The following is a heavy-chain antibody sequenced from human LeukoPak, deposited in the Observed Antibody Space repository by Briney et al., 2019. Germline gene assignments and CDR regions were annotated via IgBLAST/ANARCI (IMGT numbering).Heavy chain of an antibody. CDR2: IYYSGST. V-gene: IGHV4-39*07. Sequence: PSETLSLTCTVSGGSISSSSYYWGWIRQPPGKGLEWIGTIYYSGSTYYNPSLKSRVTISVDTSKNQFSLKLSSVTAADTAVYYCARSYSSSWYKGFDYWGQGTLVTLCS. CDR3: ARSYSSSWYKGFDY. D-gene: IGHD6-13*01. CDR1: GGSISSSSYY. J-gene: IGHJ4*02.